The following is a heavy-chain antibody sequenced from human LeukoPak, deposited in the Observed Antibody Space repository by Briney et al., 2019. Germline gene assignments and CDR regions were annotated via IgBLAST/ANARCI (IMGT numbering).Heavy chain of an antibody. CDR2: IIPIFGTA. V-gene: IGHV1-69*13. CDR3: ARGRAGATVPQGAHPQTGFDP. D-gene: IGHD4-17*01. J-gene: IGHJ5*02. CDR1: RGTFSSYA. Sequence: GASVKVSCKASRGTFSSYAISWVRQAPGQGLEWMGGIIPIFGTANDAQKFQGRVTITADESTSTAYMELSSLRSEDTAVYYCARGRAGATVPQGAHPQTGFDPWGQGTLVTVSS.